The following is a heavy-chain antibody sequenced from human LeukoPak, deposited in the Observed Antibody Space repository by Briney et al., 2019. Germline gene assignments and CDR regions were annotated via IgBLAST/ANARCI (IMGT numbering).Heavy chain of an antibody. Sequence: SGTLSLTCTVSGCSISSCAFYWRWLPQPPGKGLAWIGYIYYSGSTYYNPSLNRLVTISVDTSKTQFSLKLSSVAAADTAVYYCARDPRDYDILTANAFDIWGQGTMVTASS. D-gene: IGHD3-9*01. V-gene: IGHV4-30-4*01. J-gene: IGHJ3*02. CDR2: IYYSGST. CDR3: ARDPRDYDILTANAFDI. CDR1: GCSISSCAFY.